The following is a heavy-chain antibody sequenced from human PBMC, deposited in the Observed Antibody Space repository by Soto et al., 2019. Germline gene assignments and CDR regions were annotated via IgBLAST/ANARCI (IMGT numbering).Heavy chain of an antibody. CDR2: IYSGGST. V-gene: IGHV3-53*01. D-gene: IGHD3-3*01. CDR1: GFTVSSNY. J-gene: IGHJ6*02. Sequence: LRLSCAASGFTVSSNYMSWVRQAPGKGLEWVSVIYSGGSTYYADSVKGRFTISRDNSKNTLYLQMNSLRAEDTAVYYCARVDYDFWSGYSSYYYGMDVWGQGTTVTVSS. CDR3: ARVDYDFWSGYSSYYYGMDV.